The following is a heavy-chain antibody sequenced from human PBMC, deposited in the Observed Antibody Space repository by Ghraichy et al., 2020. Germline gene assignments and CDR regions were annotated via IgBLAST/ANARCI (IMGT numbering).Heavy chain of an antibody. CDR1: GGSISSYY. CDR3: ARVANYYDSRGYYRYGMDV. Sequence: SETLSLTCTVSGGSISSYYWSWIRQPAGKGLEWIGRIYTSGSTNYNPSLKSRVTMSVDTSKNQFSLKLSSVTAADTAVYYCARVANYYDSRGYYRYGMDVWGQGTTVTVSS. J-gene: IGHJ6*02. CDR2: IYTSGST. D-gene: IGHD3-22*01. V-gene: IGHV4-4*07.